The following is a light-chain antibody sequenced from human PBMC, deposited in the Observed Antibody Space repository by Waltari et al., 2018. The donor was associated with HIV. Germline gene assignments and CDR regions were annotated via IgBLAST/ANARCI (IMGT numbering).Light chain of an antibody. J-gene: IGKJ1*01. CDR3: QQTFSSLWT. CDR1: QNIRNN. Sequence: DIQMTQFPSSLSASVGDTVTITCRASQNIRNNLNWYQQKPGGAPRALIYGASTLRGEVPSRFSGRGSGTNYTLTIDNLQPDDFATYFCQQTFSSLWTFGRGT. CDR2: GAS. V-gene: IGKV1-39*01.